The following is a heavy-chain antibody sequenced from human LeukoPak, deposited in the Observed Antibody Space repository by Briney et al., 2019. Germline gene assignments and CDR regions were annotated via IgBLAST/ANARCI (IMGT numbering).Heavy chain of an antibody. D-gene: IGHD4-11*01. CDR3: ARAGQAYSFDH. CDR2: IYSSGST. V-gene: IGHV4-59*01. Sequence: KPSETLSLTYTVSGDSISSYYWSWIRQLPGKGLEWIAYIYSSGSTHHNPSLKSRVATSVDTSKNQLSLKLNSVTAADAAVYYCARAGQAYSFDHWGQGTLVTVSS. CDR1: GDSISSYY. J-gene: IGHJ4*02.